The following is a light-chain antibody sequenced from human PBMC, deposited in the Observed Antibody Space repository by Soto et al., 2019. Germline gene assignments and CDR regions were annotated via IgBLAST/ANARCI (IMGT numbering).Light chain of an antibody. CDR3: QHYGRSPFT. Sequence: ENVLTQSPGTLSLSPGERATLSCRASQGLSSSQLAWYQQAPGQAPRLLIYGATSRATGIPDRFSGSASGTDFTLTISRLEPEDLAVYYCQHYGRSPFTFGPGTKVVS. J-gene: IGKJ3*01. CDR2: GAT. V-gene: IGKV3-20*01. CDR1: QGLSSSQ.